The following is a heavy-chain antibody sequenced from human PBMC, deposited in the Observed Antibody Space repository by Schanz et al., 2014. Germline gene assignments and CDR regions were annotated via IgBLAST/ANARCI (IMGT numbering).Heavy chain of an antibody. CDR1: TFTFSSDW. CDR3: LAPDYGMDV. Sequence: EVQLAESGGGLVQPGGSLRLSCAASTFTFSSDWMSWVRQAPGKGLEWVANIKEDGSVKDYVDSVKGRFTISRDNAKNSLFLQMNSLRAEDTAVYYCLAPDYGMDVWGQGTTVTVSS. V-gene: IGHV3-7*02. CDR2: IKEDGSVK. J-gene: IGHJ6*02.